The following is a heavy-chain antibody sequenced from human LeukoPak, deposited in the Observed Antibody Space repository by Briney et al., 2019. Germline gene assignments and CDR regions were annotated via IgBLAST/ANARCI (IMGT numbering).Heavy chain of an antibody. D-gene: IGHD2-15*01. CDR2: ISYSGST. CDR3: ARVYCSGGSCQPLDS. J-gene: IGHJ4*02. Sequence: SPSETLSLTCTVSGGSISSYYWSWIRQPPGKGLEWIGCISYSGSTNYNPSLKSRVTMSVDTSKNQFSLKLSSVTAADTAVYYCARVYCSGGSCQPLDSWGQGTLVTVSS. CDR1: GGSISSYY. V-gene: IGHV4-59*01.